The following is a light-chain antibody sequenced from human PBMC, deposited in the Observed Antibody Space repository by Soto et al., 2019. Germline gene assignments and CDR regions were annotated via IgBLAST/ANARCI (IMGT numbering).Light chain of an antibody. V-gene: IGKV3-20*01. J-gene: IGKJ3*01. Sequence: EIVLTQSPGTLSLSPGERATLSCRASQSISSSNLAWYQQTPGQAPRLLIYGASSRATGIPDRFSGSGSGTDFTLTISRLEPEDFALYYCQYGHSPLFTFGPGTTGDMK. CDR1: QSISSSN. CDR2: GAS. CDR3: QYGHSPLFT.